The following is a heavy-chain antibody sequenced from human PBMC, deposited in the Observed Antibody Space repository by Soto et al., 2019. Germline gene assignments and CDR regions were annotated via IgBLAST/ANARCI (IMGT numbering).Heavy chain of an antibody. J-gene: IGHJ3*02. CDR1: GYTFTSYG. CDR3: ARRRGWGGGAFDI. CDR2: ISAYNGNT. Sequence: QVQLVQSGAEVKKPGASVKVSCKASGYTFTSYGISWVRQAPGQGLEWMGWISAYNGNTNYAQKLQGRVTMTTDTSTGNGFMGVGRLRFGGTGRDYCARRRGWGGGAFDIWGQGTMVTVSS. D-gene: IGHD6-19*01. V-gene: IGHV1-18*04.